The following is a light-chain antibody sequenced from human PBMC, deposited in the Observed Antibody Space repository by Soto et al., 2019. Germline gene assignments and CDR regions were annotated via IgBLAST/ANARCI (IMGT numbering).Light chain of an antibody. J-gene: IGKJ1*01. Sequence: AIQMTQSPSSLSASVGDRVIITCRASQAIRNDLGWYQQKPGQAPKVLIYAASSLQNGVPSRFSGSGSGTEFTLIISNLQPEDFAAYYYLQDYNYSRTFGQGTKVEI. CDR1: QAIRND. CDR2: AAS. CDR3: LQDYNYSRT. V-gene: IGKV1-6*01.